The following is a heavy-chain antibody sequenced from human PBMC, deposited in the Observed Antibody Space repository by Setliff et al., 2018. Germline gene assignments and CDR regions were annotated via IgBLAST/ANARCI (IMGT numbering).Heavy chain of an antibody. J-gene: IGHJ3*01. V-gene: IGHV4-39*07. CDR1: GDSISSSSFY. CDR2: IYYSGST. Sequence: SETLSLTCTVSGDSISSSSFYWGWIRQPPEKGLEWIGSIYYSGSTYYNPSLKSRITISVDTSKNQFSLKVNSVTAADTAVYFCARDDLRAGDAFDFWGQGTMVTVSS. CDR3: ARDDLRAGDAFDF.